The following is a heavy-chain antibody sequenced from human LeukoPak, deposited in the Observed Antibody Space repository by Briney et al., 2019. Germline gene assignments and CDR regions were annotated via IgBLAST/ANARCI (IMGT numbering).Heavy chain of an antibody. CDR3: AKASNIRGFDY. Sequence: GGSLRLSCEASGFTFTNYAMAWVRQGPGKGLEWVSGITGSGGKTYYADSVKGRFTISRDNSKNTLYLQMNSLRAEDTAVYYCAKASNIRGFDYWGQGTLVTVSS. D-gene: IGHD3-10*01. J-gene: IGHJ4*02. V-gene: IGHV3-23*01. CDR2: ITGSGGKT. CDR1: GFTFTNYA.